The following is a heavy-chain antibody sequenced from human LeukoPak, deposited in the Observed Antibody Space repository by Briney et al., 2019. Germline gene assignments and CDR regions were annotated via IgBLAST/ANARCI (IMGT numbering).Heavy chain of an antibody. CDR3: ASWRSVAGVFDY. J-gene: IGHJ4*02. CDR2: IYYSGST. Sequence: SETLSLTCTVSGGSISSGDYYWSWIRQPPGKGLEWIGYIYYSGSTYYNPSLKSRVTISVDTSKNQFSLKLSSVTAADTAVYYCASWRSVAGVFDYWGQGTLVTVSS. V-gene: IGHV4-30-4*01. D-gene: IGHD6-19*01. CDR1: GGSISSGDYY.